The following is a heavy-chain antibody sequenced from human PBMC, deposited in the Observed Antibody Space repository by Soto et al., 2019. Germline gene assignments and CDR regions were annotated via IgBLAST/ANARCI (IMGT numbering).Heavy chain of an antibody. J-gene: IGHJ6*03. CDR1: GGSISSSSYC. CDR3: AIIVRGIVITYYYMDV. Sequence: QVQLQESGPGLVKPSETLSLTCTVSGGSISSSSYCWGWIRQPPGKGLEWIGSIFYSGSTYYNPSLQSRVTISVDTSTNQFSLKLRSVTAADTAVYYCAIIVRGIVITYYYMDVWGKGTTVTVSS. D-gene: IGHD2-21*01. V-gene: IGHV4-39*01. CDR2: IFYSGST.